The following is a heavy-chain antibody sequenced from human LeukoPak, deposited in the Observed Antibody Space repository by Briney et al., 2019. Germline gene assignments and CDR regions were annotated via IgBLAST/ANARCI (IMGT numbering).Heavy chain of an antibody. CDR3: ARQYDSRGYSPDY. CDR2: ISAGSGKT. J-gene: IGHJ4*02. CDR1: GHSFNDYA. D-gene: IGHD3-22*01. Sequence: AASVKVSCKASGHSFNDYAVQWVRQAPGQGLEWMGWISAGSGKTKYSHKFQGRITITMDTLATTAYMALSSLRSSDTAVYYCARQYDSRGYSPDYWGQGTLITVSS. V-gene: IGHV1-3*01.